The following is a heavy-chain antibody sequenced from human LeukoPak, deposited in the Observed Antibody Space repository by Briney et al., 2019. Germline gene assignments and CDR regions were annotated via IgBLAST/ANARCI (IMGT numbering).Heavy chain of an antibody. CDR2: IIPIFGTA. V-gene: IGHV1-69*13. Sequence: SVKVSCKASGGTFSSYAISWVRQAPGQGLEWMGGIIPIFGTANYAQKFQGRVAITADESTSTAYMELSSLRSEDTAVYYCARAGRSSPNPGTTPRHYFDYWGQGTLVTVSS. CDR1: GGTFSSYA. CDR3: ARAGRSSPNPGTTPRHYFDY. J-gene: IGHJ4*02. D-gene: IGHD1-1*01.